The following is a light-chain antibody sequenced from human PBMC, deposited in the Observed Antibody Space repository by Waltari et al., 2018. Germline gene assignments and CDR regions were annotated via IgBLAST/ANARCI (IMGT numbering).Light chain of an antibody. CDR3: QQGYNPPYT. CDR2: AAS. V-gene: IGKV1-12*01. Sequence: DIQMTQSPSSLSASVGDKVTITCRASQALNNWLAWYQQKPGKAPKLLMYAASHLQVGVPSRFSGSGSGTDYSLTINSLQPEDFASYYCQQGYNPPYTFGRGTRVEFK. J-gene: IGKJ2*01. CDR1: QALNNW.